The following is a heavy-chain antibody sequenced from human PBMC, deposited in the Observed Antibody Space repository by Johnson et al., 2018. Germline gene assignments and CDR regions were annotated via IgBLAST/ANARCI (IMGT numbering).Heavy chain of an antibody. J-gene: IGHJ6*02. CDR1: GLTVSNTY. Sequence: VQLVESGGGLIQPGGTLRLSCAASGLTVSNTYMTWVRQAPGKGLEWVSIIYRVGSTYNADSVKGRLPISSDKYENTLNLQMNRLRAEDTAAYDCARVGNGGSGTKVYFFYNGMDVWCQGTTVTVSS. CDR3: ARVGNGGSGTKVYFFYNGMDV. V-gene: IGHV3-53*01. CDR2: IYRVGST. D-gene: IGHD6-25*01.